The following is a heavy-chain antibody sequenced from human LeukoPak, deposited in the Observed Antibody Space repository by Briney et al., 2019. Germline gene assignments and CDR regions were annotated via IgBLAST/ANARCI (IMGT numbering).Heavy chain of an antibody. V-gene: IGHV3-30*02. J-gene: IGHJ4*02. CDR3: AKDGFRIGGKGGFDY. D-gene: IGHD2-15*01. CDR2: IRYDGTNK. Sequence: GGSLRLSCAASGFTFSSYGMHWVRQAPGKGLEWVTFIRYDGTNKYYADSVKGRFTISRDNSKNTLYLQMNSLRPEDTAVYYCAKDGFRIGGKGGFDYWGQGTLVTVSS. CDR1: GFTFSSYG.